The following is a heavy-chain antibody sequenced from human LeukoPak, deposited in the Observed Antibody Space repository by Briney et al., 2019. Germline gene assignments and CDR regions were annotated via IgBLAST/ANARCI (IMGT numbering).Heavy chain of an antibody. J-gene: IGHJ4*02. D-gene: IGHD3-22*01. CDR3: ATVRWRHDSSGYYDY. Sequence: SQTLSLTCTVSGASISSGDYYWSWIRQAPGKGLEWIGYTYNSETTHYNPSLKGRISFSLDTSKNQFSLKLSSVTAADTAVYYCATVRWRHDSSGYYDYWGQGTLVTVSS. CDR2: TYNSETT. V-gene: IGHV4-30-4*01. CDR1: GASISSGDYY.